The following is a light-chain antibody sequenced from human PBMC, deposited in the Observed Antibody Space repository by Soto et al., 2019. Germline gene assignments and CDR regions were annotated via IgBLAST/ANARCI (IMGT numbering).Light chain of an antibody. CDR2: RDN. J-gene: IGLJ3*02. CDR1: NSNVGSNF. CDR3: STGDEKLSTWL. V-gene: IGLV1-44*01. Sequence: QSVLTQPPSASGTPGQRVTISCSGGNSNVGSNFVNWYQQLPGMAPKLLVYRDNQRPSGVPDRFSASKSGSSASLAISGLQSEDEADYHCSTGDEKLSTWLFGGGTKLTVL.